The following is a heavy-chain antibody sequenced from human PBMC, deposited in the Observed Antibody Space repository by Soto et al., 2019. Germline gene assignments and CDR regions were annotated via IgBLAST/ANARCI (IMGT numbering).Heavy chain of an antibody. V-gene: IGHV1-2*04. CDR2: SNPNSGGT. J-gene: IGHJ4*02. CDR1: GYTFTGYY. Sequence: QVQLVQSGAEVKKPGASVKVSCKASGYTFTGYYMHWVRQAPGRGLEWMGWSNPNSGGTNYAQKLQGWVTMTRDTSISTAYMELSRLRSDDTAVYYCASGTFNYFDYWGQGTLVTVSS. CDR3: ASGTFNYFDY.